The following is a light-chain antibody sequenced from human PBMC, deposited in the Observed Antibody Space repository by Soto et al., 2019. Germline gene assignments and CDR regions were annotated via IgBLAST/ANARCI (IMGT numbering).Light chain of an antibody. CDR1: QIISRN. Sequence: EIVMTQSPATLSVSPGEGATLSCRASQIISRNLAWYQQKPGQAPRLLIYDVSTRATGIPARFGGSGSGTEFTLTISSLQSEDFAVYYCQQYDDWPGTFGQGTKVDIK. V-gene: IGKV3D-15*01. CDR3: QQYDDWPGT. J-gene: IGKJ1*01. CDR2: DVS.